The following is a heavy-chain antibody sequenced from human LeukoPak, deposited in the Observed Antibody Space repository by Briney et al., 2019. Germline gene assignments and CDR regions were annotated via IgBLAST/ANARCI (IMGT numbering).Heavy chain of an antibody. CDR3: AQSYSSSPDY. Sequence: GGSLRLSCAASGFTFSSYGMHWVRQAPDKGLEWVAVISYDGSNKYYADSVKGRFTISRDNSKNTLCLQMNSLRAEDTAVYYCAQSYSSSPDYWGQGTLVTVSS. V-gene: IGHV3-30*03. J-gene: IGHJ4*02. CDR2: ISYDGSNK. D-gene: IGHD6-6*01. CDR1: GFTFSSYG.